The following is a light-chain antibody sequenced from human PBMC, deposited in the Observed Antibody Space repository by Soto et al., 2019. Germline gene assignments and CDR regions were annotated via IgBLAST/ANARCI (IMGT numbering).Light chain of an antibody. CDR1: SSDVGGYNY. Sequence: QSALTQPASVSGSPGQSITISCTGTSSDVGGYNYASWYQQHPGKAPKPMIYDVSNRPSGVSNRFSGSKSGNTASLTISGLQAEDEADYYCSSYTSSSTLFVFGTGTKVTVL. V-gene: IGLV2-14*01. J-gene: IGLJ1*01. CDR3: SSYTSSSTLFV. CDR2: DVS.